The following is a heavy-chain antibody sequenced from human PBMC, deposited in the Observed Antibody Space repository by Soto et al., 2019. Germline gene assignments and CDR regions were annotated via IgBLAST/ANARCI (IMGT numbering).Heavy chain of an antibody. CDR2: IWYDGSNK. D-gene: IGHD3-10*01. CDR1: GFTFSSYG. J-gene: IGHJ4*02. V-gene: IGHV3-33*01. CDR3: VRGVMTSDY. Sequence: QVQVVESGGGVVQPGRSLRLSCAASGFTFSSYGMHWVRQAPGKGLEWVAVIWYDGSNKYYADSVKGRFTVSRDNSKNTLYLQMNSLRAEGTAMYYGVRGVMTSDYWGQGTLATVSS.